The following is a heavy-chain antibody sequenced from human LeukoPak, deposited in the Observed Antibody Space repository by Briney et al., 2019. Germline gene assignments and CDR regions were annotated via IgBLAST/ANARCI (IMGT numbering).Heavy chain of an antibody. Sequence: GGSLRLSCAASRFTFSNYSMNWVRQAPGKGLEWVSSISRGSGHIYYADSVKGRFTISRDNAKNMLYLEMNSLRTDDTAVFYCARGFHDAFDIWGQGTMVTVSS. CDR2: ISRGSGHI. CDR3: ARGFHDAFDI. CDR1: RFTFSNYS. J-gene: IGHJ3*02. V-gene: IGHV3-21*01.